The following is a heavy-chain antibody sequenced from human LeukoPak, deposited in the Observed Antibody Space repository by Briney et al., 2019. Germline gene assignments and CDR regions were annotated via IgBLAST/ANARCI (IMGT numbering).Heavy chain of an antibody. Sequence: GGSLRLSCAASGFTFRNHWMQWLRQAPGKGLVWVARINSDGSDTSHADSVEGRFTISRDNAKDTLYLQMNSLRVEDTAVYYCARNNWGIDYWGQGTLVAVSS. CDR3: ARNNWGIDY. D-gene: IGHD7-27*01. CDR1: GFTFRNHW. V-gene: IGHV3-74*01. J-gene: IGHJ4*02. CDR2: INSDGSDT.